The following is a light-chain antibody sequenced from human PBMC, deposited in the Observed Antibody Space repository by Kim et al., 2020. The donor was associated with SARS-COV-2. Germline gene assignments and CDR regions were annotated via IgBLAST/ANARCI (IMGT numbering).Light chain of an antibody. J-gene: IGKJ1*01. Sequence: DIQMTQSPSTLSASVGDRVTITCRASQSISNGLAWYQQKPGKAPKLLIYKASTLESGVPSRFSGSGSGTEVTLTISSLQPDDFATYYCQQYNSYSWTFGQGTKVDIK. CDR2: KAS. CDR3: QQYNSYSWT. CDR1: QSISNG. V-gene: IGKV1-5*03.